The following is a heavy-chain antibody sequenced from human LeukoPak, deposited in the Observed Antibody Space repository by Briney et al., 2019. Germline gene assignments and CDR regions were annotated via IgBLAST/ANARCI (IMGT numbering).Heavy chain of an antibody. J-gene: IGHJ4*02. CDR1: GFTFSSYA. CDR2: IYSGGST. D-gene: IGHD3-22*01. V-gene: IGHV3-53*01. Sequence: GGSLRLSCAASGFTFSSYAMSWVRQAPGKGLEWVSVIYSGGSTYYADSVKGRFTISRDNSKNTLYLQMNSLRAEDTAVYYCARDSSGYYGDYWGQGTLVTVSS. CDR3: ARDSSGYYGDY.